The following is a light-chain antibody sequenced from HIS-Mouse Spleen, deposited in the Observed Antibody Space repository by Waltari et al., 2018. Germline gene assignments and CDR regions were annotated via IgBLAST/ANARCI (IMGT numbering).Light chain of an antibody. V-gene: IGLV2-23*01. CDR1: RSDVGSYNL. CDR2: EGS. Sequence: QSALTQPASVSGSPGQSITISCTGTRSDVGSYNLVPWYQQHPGKAPKLMIYEGSKRPSGVSNRFSGSKSGNTASLTISGLQAEDEADYYCCSYAGSSTPYVFGTGTKVTVL. CDR3: CSYAGSSTPYV. J-gene: IGLJ1*01.